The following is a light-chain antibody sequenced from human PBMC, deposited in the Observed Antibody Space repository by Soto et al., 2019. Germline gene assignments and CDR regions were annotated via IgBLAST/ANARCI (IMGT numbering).Light chain of an antibody. CDR2: DVS. CDR3: RSYAGITWCYV. J-gene: IGLJ1*01. Sequence: NPAASGFWSPREQIPISLPGNNNDVGSYNLVSWYQQHPGKAPKLMIYDVSQWPSGVSNRFSGSKSGYTASLTISGLQAEDEVEYYCRSYAGITWCYVFCTGPKVTVL. V-gene: IGLV2-23*02. CDR1: NNDVGSYNL.